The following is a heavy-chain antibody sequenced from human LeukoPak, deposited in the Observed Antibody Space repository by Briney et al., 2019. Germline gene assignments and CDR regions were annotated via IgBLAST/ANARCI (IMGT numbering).Heavy chain of an antibody. V-gene: IGHV4-34*01. CDR1: GGSFSGYY. D-gene: IGHD6-13*01. CDR3: ARDAGIAAAGTDALDI. Sequence: SETLSLTCAVYGGSFSGYYWSWIRQPPGKGLEWIGEINHSGSTNYNPSLKSRVTISVDTSKNQFSLKLSSVTAADTAVYYCARDAGIAAAGTDALDICGQGTMVTVSS. J-gene: IGHJ3*02. CDR2: INHSGST.